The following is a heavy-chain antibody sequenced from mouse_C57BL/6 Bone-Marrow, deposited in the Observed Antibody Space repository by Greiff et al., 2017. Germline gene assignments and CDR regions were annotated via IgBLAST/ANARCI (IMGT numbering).Heavy chain of an antibody. V-gene: IGHV1-72*01. D-gene: IGHD2-3*01. CDR3: ARSPFYDGYRVGYFDV. CDR2: IDPNSGGT. J-gene: IGHJ1*03. CDR1: GYTFTSSW. Sequence: QVQLQQPGAELVKPGASVQLSCKASGYTFTSSWMHWVKQRPGRGLEWIGRIDPNSGGTKYNEKFKSKATLTVDKPSSTAYMQLSSLTSEDSAVYYCARSPFYDGYRVGYFDVWGTGTTVTVSS.